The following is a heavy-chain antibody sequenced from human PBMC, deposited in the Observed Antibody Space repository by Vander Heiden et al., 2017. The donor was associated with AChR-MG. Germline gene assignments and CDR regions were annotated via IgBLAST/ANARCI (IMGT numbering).Heavy chain of an antibody. V-gene: IGHV3-9*01. CDR1: GFTFDDSA. Sequence: EVQLVESGGGLVQPGRSLRLSCAASGFTFDDSAMHWVRQAPGKGLEWVSGISWNSGSIGYADSVKGRFTISRDNAKNSLYLQMNSLRAEDTALYYCAKQKGLSSSWFWGPFDYWGQGTLVTVSS. CDR2: ISWNSGSI. D-gene: IGHD6-13*01. J-gene: IGHJ4*02. CDR3: AKQKGLSSSWFWGPFDY.